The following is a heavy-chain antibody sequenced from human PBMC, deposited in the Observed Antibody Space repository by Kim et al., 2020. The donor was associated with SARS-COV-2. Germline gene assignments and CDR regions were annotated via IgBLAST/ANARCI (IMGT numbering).Heavy chain of an antibody. J-gene: IGHJ4*02. CDR2: IYYSGST. CDR1: GGSISSYY. Sequence: SETLSLTCTVSGGSISSYYWSWIRQPPGKGLEWIGYIYYSGSTNYNPSLKSRVTISVDTSKNQFSLKLSSVTAADTAVYYCARGPEDSSGYPALDYWGQGTLVTVSS. CDR3: ARGPEDSSGYPALDY. D-gene: IGHD3-22*01. V-gene: IGHV4-59*01.